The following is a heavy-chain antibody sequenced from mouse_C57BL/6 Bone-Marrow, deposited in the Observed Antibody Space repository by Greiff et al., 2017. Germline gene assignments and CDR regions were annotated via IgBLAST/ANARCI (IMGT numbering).Heavy chain of an antibody. CDR1: GFTFSSYT. V-gene: IGHV5-9*01. CDR2: ISGGGGNT. J-gene: IGHJ2*01. CDR3: ARPYYNKKDYFDY. D-gene: IGHD2-5*01. Sequence: EVQLVESGGGLVKPGGSLKLPCAASGFTFSSYTMSWVRQTPEKRLEWVATISGGGGNTYYPDSVKGRFTISRDNAKNTVYLQMSSLKSEDTALYYGARPYYNKKDYFDYWGQGTTLTDS.